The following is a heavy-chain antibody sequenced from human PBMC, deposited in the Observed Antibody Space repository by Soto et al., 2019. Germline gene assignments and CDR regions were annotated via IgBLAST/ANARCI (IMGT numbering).Heavy chain of an antibody. D-gene: IGHD6-25*01. CDR1: GFTFSSYA. V-gene: IGHV3-30-3*01. CDR3: ARGPRAAAGTGYFQH. J-gene: IGHJ1*01. Sequence: QVQLVESGGGVVQPGRSLRLSCAASGFTFSSYALHWVRQAPGRGLEWVAVIASDGFNKYYADSVKGRFTISRDNSKNTLYLQMNSLRREDTAVYYCARGPRAAAGTGYFQHWGQGTLVTVSS. CDR2: IASDGFNK.